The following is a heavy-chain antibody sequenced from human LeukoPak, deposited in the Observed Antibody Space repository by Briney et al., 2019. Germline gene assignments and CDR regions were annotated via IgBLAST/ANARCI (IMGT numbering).Heavy chain of an antibody. CDR2: IYPGDSDT. CDR1: GYSFTSYW. CDR3: ARQGQQLDLHFGY. Sequence: GESLKISCKGSGYSFTSYWIGWVRQMPGKGLEWMGIIYPGDSDTRYSPSFQGQFTISADKSISTAYLQWSSLKASDTAMYYCARQGQQLDLHFGYWGQGTLVTVSS. V-gene: IGHV5-51*01. D-gene: IGHD6-13*01. J-gene: IGHJ4*02.